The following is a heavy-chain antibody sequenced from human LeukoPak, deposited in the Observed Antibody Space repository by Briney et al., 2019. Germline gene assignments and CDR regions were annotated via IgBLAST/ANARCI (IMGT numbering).Heavy chain of an antibody. CDR2: MNPNTGNT. V-gene: IGHV1-8*03. CDR1: GYTFTSYD. Sequence: ASVKVSCKASGYTFTSYDMHWVRQAPGQGLEWMGWMNPNTGNTGYAQKFQGRVTITRNTSISTVYMELSSLRSEDTAVYYCARGVGATISYYHYYIDVWGKGTTVTVSS. D-gene: IGHD1-26*01. CDR3: ARGVGATISYYHYYIDV. J-gene: IGHJ6*03.